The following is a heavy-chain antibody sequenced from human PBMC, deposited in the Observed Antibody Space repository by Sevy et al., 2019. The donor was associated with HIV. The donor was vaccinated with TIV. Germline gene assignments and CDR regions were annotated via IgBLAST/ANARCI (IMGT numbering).Heavy chain of an antibody. Sequence: ASVKVSCKASGYTFTSYAMNWVRQAPGQGLEWMGWINTNTGNPTYAQGFTGRFVFSLDTSVSTAYLQISSLKAEDNAVYYCARESGRYDFWGGYQYYYYGMDVWGQGTTVTVSS. D-gene: IGHD3-3*01. J-gene: IGHJ6*02. CDR2: INTNTGNP. CDR3: ARESGRYDFWGGYQYYYYGMDV. CDR1: GYTFTSYA. V-gene: IGHV7-4-1*02.